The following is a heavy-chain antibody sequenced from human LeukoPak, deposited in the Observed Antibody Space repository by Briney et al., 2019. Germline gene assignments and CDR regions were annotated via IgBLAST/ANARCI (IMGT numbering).Heavy chain of an antibody. V-gene: IGHV1-18*01. CDR2: ISAYNGNT. J-gene: IGHJ4*02. CDR3: ASIRIAAAARYYFDY. CDR1: GYTFTSYG. Sequence: GASVKVSCKSSGYTFTSYGISWVRQAPGQGLEWMGWISAYNGNTNYAQKLQGRVTMTTDTSTSTAYMELRSLRSDDTAVYYCASIRIAAAARYYFDYWGQGTLVTVSS. D-gene: IGHD6-13*01.